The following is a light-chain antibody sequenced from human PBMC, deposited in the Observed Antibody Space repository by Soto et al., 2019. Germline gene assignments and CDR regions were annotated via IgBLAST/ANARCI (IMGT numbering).Light chain of an antibody. CDR3: QQYNSYWT. J-gene: IGKJ1*01. CDR2: DAS. CDR1: QSISSW. Sequence: DIQMTQSPSTLSASVGDRVTITCRASQSISSWLAWYQQKPGKAPKLLIYDASSLESGVPSRFSGSGSGTEFTLTISSLQPDDFATYYCQQYNSYWTFGQGSKAAI. V-gene: IGKV1-5*01.